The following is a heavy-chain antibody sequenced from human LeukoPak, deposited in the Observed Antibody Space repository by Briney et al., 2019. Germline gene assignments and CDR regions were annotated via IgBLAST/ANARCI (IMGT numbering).Heavy chain of an antibody. CDR2: IYYTGST. Sequence: PSETLSLTCTVFGGSINSNYWNWIRQPPGKGLEWIGHIYYTGSTNYSPSLNSRVTISLDTSKNQFSLEMRSVTAADTAVYYCARDIVGTYGMDVWGQGTSVTVSS. J-gene: IGHJ6*02. CDR1: GGSINSNY. CDR3: ARDIVGTYGMDV. V-gene: IGHV4-59*01. D-gene: IGHD2-15*01.